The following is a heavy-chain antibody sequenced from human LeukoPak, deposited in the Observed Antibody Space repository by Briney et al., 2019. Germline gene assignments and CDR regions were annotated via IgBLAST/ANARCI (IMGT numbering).Heavy chain of an antibody. V-gene: IGHV1-69*13. CDR1: GGTFSSYA. J-gene: IGHJ6*04. Sequence: GASVKVSCKASGGTFSSYAISWVRQATGQGLEWMGGIIPIFGTANYAQKFQGRVTITADESTSTAYMELSSLRSEDTAVYYCASKLAVDYYYYGMDVWGKGTTVTVSS. D-gene: IGHD6-19*01. CDR3: ASKLAVDYYYYGMDV. CDR2: IIPIFGTA.